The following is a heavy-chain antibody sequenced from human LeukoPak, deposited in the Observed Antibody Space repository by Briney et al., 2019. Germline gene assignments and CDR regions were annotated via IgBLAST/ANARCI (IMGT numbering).Heavy chain of an antibody. CDR1: GGSISSYY. CDR2: IYYSGSA. Sequence: PSETLSLTCTVSGGSISSYYWSWIRQPPGKGLEWIGYIYYSGSANYNPSLKSRVTISVDTSKNQFSLKLSSVTAADTAVYYCAGPSGRYYYYYMDVWGKGTTVTVSS. J-gene: IGHJ6*03. V-gene: IGHV4-59*01. CDR3: AGPSGRYYYYYMDV.